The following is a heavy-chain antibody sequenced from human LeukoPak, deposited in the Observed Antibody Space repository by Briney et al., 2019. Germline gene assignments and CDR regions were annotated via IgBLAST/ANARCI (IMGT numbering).Heavy chain of an antibody. J-gene: IGHJ4*02. V-gene: IGHV3-33*01. CDR2: IWYDGSNK. CDR3: VRDDGLAGTPFDY. Sequence: PGGSLRLSCAASGFIFSNYGMHWVRQAPGKGLEWVTFIWYDGSNKEYADSVKGRFTISRDNSKSTLYLQMNSLRAEDTAVYYCVRDDGLAGTPFDYWGQGTLVTVSS. CDR1: GFIFSNYG. D-gene: IGHD6-19*01.